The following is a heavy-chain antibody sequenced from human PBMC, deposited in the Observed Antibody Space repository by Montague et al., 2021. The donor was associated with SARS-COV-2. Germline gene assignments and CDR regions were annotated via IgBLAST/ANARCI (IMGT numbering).Heavy chain of an antibody. V-gene: IGHV4-39*01. D-gene: IGHD6-13*01. CDR1: SFSSDY. CDR2: IYYSGST. J-gene: IGHJ4*02. CDR3: ARHKRWRIAAAGRDFDY. Sequence: SFSSDYMSWVRQAPGKGLEWIGSIYYSGSTYYNPSLKSRVTISVDTSKNQFSLKLSSVTAADTAVYYCARHKRWRIAAAGRDFDYWGQGTLVTVSS.